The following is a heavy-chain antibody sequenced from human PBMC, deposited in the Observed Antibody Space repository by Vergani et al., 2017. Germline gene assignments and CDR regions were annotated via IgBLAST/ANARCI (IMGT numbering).Heavy chain of an antibody. V-gene: IGHV4-59*02. CDR3: ARSRIYYGAGSPDY. D-gene: IGHD3-10*01. J-gene: IGHJ4*02. CDR1: GASVNSYY. CDR2: VSFRGDT. Sequence: QLHLQESGLGLVKPSETLSLTCTVSGASVNSYYWSWIRQPPGKGLEWMGYVSFRGDTLYDPSVKGRMTISLNTSSNQFSLYLTSVTAADTAVYYCARSRIYYGAGSPDYWGQGTLVTVSS.